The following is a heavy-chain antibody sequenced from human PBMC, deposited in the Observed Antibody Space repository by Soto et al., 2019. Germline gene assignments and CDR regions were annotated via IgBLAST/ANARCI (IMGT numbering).Heavy chain of an antibody. Sequence: ASVKVSCKASDYTLTSYGISWVRQAPGQGLEWMGWISAYNGNTNYAQKLQGRVSMTTDTPTNTAYMELRSLRPDDTAVYYCARNNQWIPPDYWGQGTLVTVSS. V-gene: IGHV1-18*01. D-gene: IGHD5-18*01. J-gene: IGHJ4*02. CDR2: ISAYNGNT. CDR1: DYTLTSYG. CDR3: ARNNQWIPPDY.